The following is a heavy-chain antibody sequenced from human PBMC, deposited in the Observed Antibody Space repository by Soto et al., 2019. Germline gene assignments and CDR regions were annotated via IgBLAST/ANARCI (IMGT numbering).Heavy chain of an antibody. Sequence: PGGSLRLCCAASGFTFSSYGMHWVRQAPGKGLEWVAVISYDGSNKYYADSVKGRFTISRDNSKNTLYLQMNSLRAEDTAVYYCAKERERSCLRSPPTYWGQGTLVTVSS. D-gene: IGHD5-12*01. V-gene: IGHV3-30*18. CDR1: GFTFSSYG. CDR3: AKERERSCLRSPPTY. CDR2: ISYDGSNK. J-gene: IGHJ4*02.